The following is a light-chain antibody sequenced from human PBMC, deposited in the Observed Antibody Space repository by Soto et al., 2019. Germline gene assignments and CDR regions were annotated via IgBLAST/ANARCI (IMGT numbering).Light chain of an antibody. CDR3: SSYTGSSILAVV. Sequence: QSALTQPASVSGSPGQSITISCTGTSSDIGAYKYVSWYQQHPGKAPQLIIYDVSNRPSGVSDRFSGSKSGNTASLTISGLQADDEADYYCSSYTGSSILAVVFGGGTKLTVL. V-gene: IGLV2-14*03. J-gene: IGLJ2*01. CDR2: DVS. CDR1: SSDIGAYKY.